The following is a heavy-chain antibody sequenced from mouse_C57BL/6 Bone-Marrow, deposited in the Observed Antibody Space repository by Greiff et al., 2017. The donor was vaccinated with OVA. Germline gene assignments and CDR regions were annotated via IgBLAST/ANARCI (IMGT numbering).Heavy chain of an antibody. D-gene: IGHD1-1*01. CDR3: AEYYSSRRRAY. Sequence: QVQLQQSGAELARPGASVKLSCKASGYTFTSYGISWVKQRTGKGLEWIGEIYPRSGNTYYNEKLKGKATLNADKYYSTVYMELRRLTSEDPAVSFSAEYYSSRRRAYWGQGTLVTVSA. V-gene: IGHV1-81*01. CDR1: GYTFTSYG. CDR2: IYPRSGNT. J-gene: IGHJ3*01.